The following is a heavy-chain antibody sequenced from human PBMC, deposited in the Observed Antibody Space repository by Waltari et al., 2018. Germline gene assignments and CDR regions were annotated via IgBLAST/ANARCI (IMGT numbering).Heavy chain of an antibody. Sequence: EVQLVESGGGLVKPGGSLSLSCAPSVLFFIPPWLNWVRQAPGKGLEWVGRIKSKTDGGTTDYAAPVKGRFTISRDDSKNTLYLQMSSLKTEDTAVYYCRGFLEWLDNSPVDYWGQGTLVTVSS. CDR3: RGFLEWLDNSPVDY. J-gene: IGHJ4*02. CDR2: IKSKTDGGTT. V-gene: IGHV3-15*07. CDR1: VLFFIPPW. D-gene: IGHD3-3*01.